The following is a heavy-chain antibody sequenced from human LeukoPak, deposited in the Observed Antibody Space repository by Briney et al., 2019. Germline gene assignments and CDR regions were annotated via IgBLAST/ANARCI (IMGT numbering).Heavy chain of an antibody. CDR3: ARGPGYPSWFDP. Sequence: SETLSLTCTVSGGSISSYYWSWIRQPAGKRLEWIGRIYTSGSTNYNPSLKSRVTISVDKSKNQFSLKLSSVTAADTAVYYCARGPGYPSWFDPWGQGTLVTVSS. J-gene: IGHJ5*02. V-gene: IGHV4-4*07. CDR1: GGSISSYY. CDR2: IYTSGST. D-gene: IGHD5-12*01.